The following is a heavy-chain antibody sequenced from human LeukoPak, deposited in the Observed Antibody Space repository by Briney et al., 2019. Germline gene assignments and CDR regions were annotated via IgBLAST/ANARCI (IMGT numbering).Heavy chain of an antibody. V-gene: IGHV1-8*01. CDR1: GYTFTSYD. CDR3: ARVSSSWYVYYYGMDV. Sequence: KPGASVKVSCKASGYTFTSYDINWVRQATGQGLEWMGCMNPNSGNTGYAQKFQGRVTMTRNTSISTAYMELSSLRSEDTAVYYCARVSSSWYVYYYGMDVWGQGTTVTVSS. J-gene: IGHJ6*02. CDR2: MNPNSGNT. D-gene: IGHD6-13*01.